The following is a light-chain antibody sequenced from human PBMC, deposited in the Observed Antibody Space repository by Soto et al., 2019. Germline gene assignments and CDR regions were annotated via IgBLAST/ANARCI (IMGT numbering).Light chain of an antibody. CDR1: SSDVGSYNL. CDR2: EGT. Sequence: QSVLTQPASVTGSPGQSITISCTGSSSDVGSYNLVSWYQQHPGKAPKLMIYEGTKRPSGISNRFSGSKSGNLASLTISGLQAEDEADYYCCSYVGRSAWVFGGGTKLTVL. CDR3: CSYVGRSAWV. V-gene: IGLV2-23*01. J-gene: IGLJ3*02.